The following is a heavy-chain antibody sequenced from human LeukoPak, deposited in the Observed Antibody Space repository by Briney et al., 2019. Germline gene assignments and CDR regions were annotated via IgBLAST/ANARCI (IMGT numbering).Heavy chain of an antibody. V-gene: IGHV3-66*01. CDR2: IYSGGST. Sequence: GGSLRLSCAASGFTVSSNYMSWVRQAPGKGLEWVSVIYSGGSTYYADSVKGRFTISRDNSKNTLYLQMHSLRAEDTAVYYCAWDASPYCSSTSCYAQWGQGTLVTVSA. CDR1: GFTVSSNY. D-gene: IGHD2-2*01. J-gene: IGHJ4*02. CDR3: AWDASPYCSSTSCYAQ.